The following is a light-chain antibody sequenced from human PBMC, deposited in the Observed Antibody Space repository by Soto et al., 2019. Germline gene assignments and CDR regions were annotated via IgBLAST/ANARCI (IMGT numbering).Light chain of an antibody. CDR1: QSVSSN. V-gene: IGKV3-15*01. CDR3: QQYNNWTAT. J-gene: IGKJ1*01. CDR2: GAS. Sequence: EIVMTQSPATLSVSPGERATLSCRASQSVSSNLAWYQQKPGQAPRLLIYGASTRATGIPARFSGSGSGTEFTLTISSLQSEDFAVYYCQQYNNWTATFGQGTKGEIK.